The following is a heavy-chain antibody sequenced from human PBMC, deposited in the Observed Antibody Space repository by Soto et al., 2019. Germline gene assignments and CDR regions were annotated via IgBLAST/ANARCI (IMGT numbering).Heavy chain of an antibody. Sequence: QVQLVQSGPDVKKPGASVKVSCKTSGYTFIDYGVSWVRQAPGHGLEYVGWIGTYTGNTNYAQKVQGRVTLTTDTSTSTAYMELTSLTSDDTAVYYCARTYNWSDSPEFDFWGQGTLVTVSS. J-gene: IGHJ4*02. CDR1: GYTFIDYG. CDR3: ARTYNWSDSPEFDF. V-gene: IGHV1-18*04. CDR2: IGTYTGNT. D-gene: IGHD1-1*01.